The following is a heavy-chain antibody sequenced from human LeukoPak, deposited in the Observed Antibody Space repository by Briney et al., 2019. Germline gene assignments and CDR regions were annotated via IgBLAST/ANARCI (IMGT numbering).Heavy chain of an antibody. V-gene: IGHV3-48*02. CDR1: GFTFSGYT. Sequence: PGGSLRLSCAASGFTFSGYTMNWVRQAPGKGLEWVSYISSSGDTIYYADSVKGRFTISRDNAKNSLYLQMSSLRDEDTAVYCCARYGNGMGVWGQGTTVTVSS. CDR3: ARYGNGMGV. J-gene: IGHJ6*02. CDR2: ISSSGDTI. D-gene: IGHD4-17*01.